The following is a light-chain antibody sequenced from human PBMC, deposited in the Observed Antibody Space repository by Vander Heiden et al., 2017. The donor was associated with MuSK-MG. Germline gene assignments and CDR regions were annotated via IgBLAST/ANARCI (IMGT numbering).Light chain of an antibody. J-gene: IGKJ3*01. CDR2: AAS. CDR1: QGISNY. Sequence: DIQMTQSPSSLSASVGDSATTTCRVSQGISNYLAWYQQKPGKVPQLLIYAASTWASGVPARFSGSGSGTDFTLNISSLQAEDVGTYYCQQYIQTLFTFGHGTQVDIK. V-gene: IGKV1-27*01. CDR3: QQYIQTLFT.